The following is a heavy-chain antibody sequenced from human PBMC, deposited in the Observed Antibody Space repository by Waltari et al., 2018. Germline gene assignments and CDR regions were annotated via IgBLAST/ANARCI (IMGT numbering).Heavy chain of an antibody. CDR3: ARQGGYINVWWEDYWYFDH. Sequence: QLQLQESGPGLVKPSESLSLTCTVSGGSLSSSSYFWAWIRQPPGKGLEWIGSIYYSGSTFYNPSLKSRFTISVDTALNHFSLKLNSVTATDTAVYYCARQGGYINVWWEDYWYFDHWGRGTLVTVSS. D-gene: IGHD1-26*01. V-gene: IGHV4-39*01. CDR2: IYYSGST. CDR1: GGSLSSSSYF. J-gene: IGHJ2*01.